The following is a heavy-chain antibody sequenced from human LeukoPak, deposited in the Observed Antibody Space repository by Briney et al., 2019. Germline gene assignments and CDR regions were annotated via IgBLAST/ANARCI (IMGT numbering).Heavy chain of an antibody. Sequence: PSETLSLTCTVSGGSISSSSYYWGWIRQPPGKGLEWIGSIYYSGSTYYNPSLKSRVTRSVDTSKNQFSLKLSSVTAAGTAVYYCARQSPGSGRLDYWGQGTLVTVSP. CDR3: ARQSPGSGRLDY. J-gene: IGHJ4*02. D-gene: IGHD2-15*01. CDR2: IYYSGST. CDR1: GGSISSSSYY. V-gene: IGHV4-39*01.